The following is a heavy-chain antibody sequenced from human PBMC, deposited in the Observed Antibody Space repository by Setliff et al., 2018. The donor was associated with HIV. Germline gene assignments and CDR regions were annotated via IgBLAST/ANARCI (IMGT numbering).Heavy chain of an antibody. V-gene: IGHV2-26*01. D-gene: IGHD5-18*01. CDR2: IFSNDEK. CDR3: ARLPGYSYGDFNY. Sequence: SGPTLVNPSETLTLTCSVSGFSLSNARMGVSWIRQTPGKALEWLAHIFSNDEKSYSTSLKSRLTISKDTSKSQVVLTMTNMDPVDTATYYCARLPGYSYGDFNYWGQGTLVTVSS. J-gene: IGHJ4*02. CDR1: GFSLSNARMG.